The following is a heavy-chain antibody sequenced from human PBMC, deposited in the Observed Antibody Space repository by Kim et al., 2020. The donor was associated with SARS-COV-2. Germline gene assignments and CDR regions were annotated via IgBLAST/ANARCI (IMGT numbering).Heavy chain of an antibody. CDR1: GFTFSSNA. V-gene: IGHV3-23*01. CDR2: ISGGGGSI. CDR3: AQAMGSSWRYWFFDL. D-gene: IGHD6-13*01. Sequence: GGSLRLSCAASGFTFSSNALAWVRQAPGKGLEWVSGISGGGGSIYYADSVKGRFTISRDNSKNTLYLQMNTLRAEDTAVYYCAQAMGSSWRYWFFDLWGRGTLVTVSS. J-gene: IGHJ2*01.